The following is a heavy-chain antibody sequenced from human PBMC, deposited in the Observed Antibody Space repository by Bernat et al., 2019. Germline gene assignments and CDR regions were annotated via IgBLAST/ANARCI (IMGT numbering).Heavy chain of an antibody. CDR3: VRDHKGGYNYNGRTGGYYYYYGMDV. Sequence: QVQLVESGGGVVQPGRSLRVSCVASGITFNSFAMHWVRQAPGKGLEWVAVISYDGSNKYYADSVKGQFTISRDNSKNTLYLEINSLRAEDTAVYHCVRDHKGGYNYNGRTGGYYYYYGMDVWGQGTTVTVSS. D-gene: IGHD5-18*01. V-gene: IGHV3-30-3*01. CDR2: ISYDGSNK. CDR1: GITFNSFA. J-gene: IGHJ6*02.